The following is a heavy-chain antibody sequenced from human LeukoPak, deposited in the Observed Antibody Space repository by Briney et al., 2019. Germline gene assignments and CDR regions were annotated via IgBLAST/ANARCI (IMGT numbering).Heavy chain of an antibody. CDR2: ISAYNGNT. V-gene: IGHV1-18*01. D-gene: IGHD2-2*01. J-gene: IGHJ4*02. Sequence: ASVKVSCKASGYTFTSYGISWVRQAPGQGLEWMGWISAYNGNTNYAQKLQGRVTMTTDTSTSTAYMELRSLRSDDTAVYYCARVRDGFIVVVPAASLDYWGQGTLVTVSS. CDR3: ARVRDGFIVVVPAASLDY. CDR1: GYTFTSYG.